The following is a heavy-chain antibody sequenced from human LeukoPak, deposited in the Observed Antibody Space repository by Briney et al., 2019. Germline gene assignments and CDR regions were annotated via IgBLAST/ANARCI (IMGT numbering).Heavy chain of an antibody. CDR1: GGSFSGYY. D-gene: IGHD5-24*01. CDR3: ARAIHRGRDGYNSV. J-gene: IGHJ3*01. CDR2: INHSGST. Sequence: SETLSLTCAVYGGSFSGYYWSWIRQPPGKGLEWIGEINHSGSTNYNPSLKSRGTISVDTSKNKFSLKLSSVTAADTAVYYCARAIHRGRDGYNSVWGQGTMVTVSS. V-gene: IGHV4-34*01.